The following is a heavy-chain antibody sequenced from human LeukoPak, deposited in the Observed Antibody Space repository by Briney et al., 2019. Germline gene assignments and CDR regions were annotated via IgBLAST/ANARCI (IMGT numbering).Heavy chain of an antibody. V-gene: IGHV4-59*01. J-gene: IGHJ3*02. D-gene: IGHD1-26*01. CDR1: GGSITSYY. CDR3: ARRGGSPLGAFDI. Sequence: SETRSLTCSVSGGSITSYYWSWIRQPPGKGLEWIGYIFYSESANYNPSLNSRVTISVDTSKNQFSLRLSSVTAADTAVYYCARRGGSPLGAFDIWGQGTMVTVSS. CDR2: IFYSESA.